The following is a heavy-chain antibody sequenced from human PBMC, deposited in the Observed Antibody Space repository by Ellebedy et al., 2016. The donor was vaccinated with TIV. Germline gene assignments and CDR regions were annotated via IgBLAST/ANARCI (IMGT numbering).Heavy chain of an antibody. Sequence: SETLSLTXAVYGGSFSGYYWSWIRQPPGKGLEWIGEINHSGSTNYNPSLKSRVTISVDTSKNQFSLKLSSVTAADTAVYYCARVRLGYSGSYFDYWGQGTLVTVSS. D-gene: IGHD1-26*01. CDR1: GGSFSGYY. CDR3: ARVRLGYSGSYFDY. J-gene: IGHJ4*02. V-gene: IGHV4-34*01. CDR2: INHSGST.